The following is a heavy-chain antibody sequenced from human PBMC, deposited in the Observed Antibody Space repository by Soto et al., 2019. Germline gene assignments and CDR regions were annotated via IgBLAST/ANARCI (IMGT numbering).Heavy chain of an antibody. Sequence: PSETLSLTCTVSGGSVSSGSYYWSWIRQPPGKGLEWIGYIYYSGSTNYNPSLKSRVTISVDTSKNQFSLKLSSVTAADTAVYYCATGRVYTYRGWFDPWGQGTLGTVSS. CDR2: IYYSGST. V-gene: IGHV4-61*01. J-gene: IGHJ5*02. D-gene: IGHD3-10*01. CDR3: ATGRVYTYRGWFDP. CDR1: GGSVSSGSYY.